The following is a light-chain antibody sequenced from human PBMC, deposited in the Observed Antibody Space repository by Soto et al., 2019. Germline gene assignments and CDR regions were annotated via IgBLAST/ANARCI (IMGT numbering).Light chain of an antibody. CDR3: QQYETFSPWT. CDR1: QRIDTW. Sequence: DIQMTQSPSTLSASIGDRVTITCRASQRIDTWLAWYQQKPGTAPKLLIYKATILQRGVPSRFSGSGSGTEFTLAISSLQPEDFATYYCQQYETFSPWTFGQGTKVDIK. CDR2: KAT. J-gene: IGKJ1*01. V-gene: IGKV1-5*03.